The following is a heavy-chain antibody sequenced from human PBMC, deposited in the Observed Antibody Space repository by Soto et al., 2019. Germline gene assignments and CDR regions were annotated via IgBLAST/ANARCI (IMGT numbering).Heavy chain of an antibody. CDR2: ISGSGSTI. D-gene: IGHD6-6*01. Sequence: GGSLRLSCAGTGFTFSSYEMNWVRQAPGKGLEWISYISGSGSTIYYADSLKDRFTITRDNAKNSLFLQINSLRAEDTAVYYCAKGLRGYSSSSGLHWFDPWGQGTLVTVSS. CDR3: AKGLRGYSSSSGLHWFDP. J-gene: IGHJ5*02. CDR1: GFTFSSYE. V-gene: IGHV3-48*03.